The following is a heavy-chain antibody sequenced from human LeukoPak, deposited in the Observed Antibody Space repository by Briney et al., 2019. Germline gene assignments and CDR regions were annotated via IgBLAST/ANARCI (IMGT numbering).Heavy chain of an antibody. Sequence: GRSLRLSCAASGFTFSSYGMHWVRQAPGKGLEWVEVISYDGSNKYYADSVKGRSTISRDNSKNTLYLQMNSLRAADTAVYYCAKDDAYLARLLCLHCDYWGQGTLVTVSP. D-gene: IGHD2-2*01. J-gene: IGHJ4*02. CDR1: GFTFSSYG. CDR3: AKDDAYLARLLCLHCDY. CDR2: ISYDGSNK. V-gene: IGHV3-30*18.